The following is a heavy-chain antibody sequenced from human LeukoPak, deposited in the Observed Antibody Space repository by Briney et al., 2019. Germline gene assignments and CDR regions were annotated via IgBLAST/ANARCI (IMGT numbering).Heavy chain of an antibody. CDR2: IIPIFGTA. Sequence: SVKVSCKASGGTFSSYAISWVRQAPGQGLEWMGGIIPIFGTANYAQKFQGRVTITADESTSTAYMELSSLRSEDTAVYYCARDARGYCSSTSCYTDQHWGQGTLLTVSS. CDR3: ARDARGYCSSTSCYTDQH. D-gene: IGHD2-2*02. CDR1: GGTFSSYA. V-gene: IGHV1-69*13. J-gene: IGHJ1*01.